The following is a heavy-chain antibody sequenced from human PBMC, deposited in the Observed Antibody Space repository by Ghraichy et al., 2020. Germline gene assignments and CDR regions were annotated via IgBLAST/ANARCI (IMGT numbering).Heavy chain of an antibody. D-gene: IGHD1-26*01. CDR3: ARQGDWDFDL. CDR2: IYPGDSDT. CDR1: GYTFTNYW. J-gene: IGHJ2*01. V-gene: IGHV5-51*01. Sequence: GSLNISCKASGYTFTNYWIGWVRQTPGKGLEWMGSIYPGDSDTRYSPSFQGQVTISADKSISSAYLQWSSLKASDTAMYFCARQGDWDFDLWGRGTLVTVSS.